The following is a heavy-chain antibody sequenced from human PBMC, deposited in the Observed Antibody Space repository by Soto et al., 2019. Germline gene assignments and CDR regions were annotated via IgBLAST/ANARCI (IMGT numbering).Heavy chain of an antibody. CDR1: GYSFTANS. V-gene: IGHV1-69*13. CDR3: ARSQGSSTSLEIYYYYYYGMDV. J-gene: IGHJ6*02. Sequence: SVKVSCKASGYSFTANSMHWVRQAPGQGLEWMGWIIPNTGTANYAQKFQGRVTIAADESTSTAYMELSSLRSEDTAVYYCARSQGSSTSLEIYYYYYYGMDVWGQGTTVTVS. D-gene: IGHD2-2*01. CDR2: IIPNTGTA.